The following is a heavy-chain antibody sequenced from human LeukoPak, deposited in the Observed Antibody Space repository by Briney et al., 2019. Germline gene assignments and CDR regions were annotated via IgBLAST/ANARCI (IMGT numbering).Heavy chain of an antibody. CDR2: INPNSGVT. D-gene: IGHD3-16*01. CDR3: ARGGALLFDY. J-gene: IGHJ4*02. V-gene: IGHV1-2*02. CDR1: GYTFTGYY. Sequence: ASVKVSCKASGYTFTGYYMHWVRQAPGQGLEWMGWINPNSGVTNSAQKFQDRVTMTRDTSISTAYMELSRLRSDDTAVFCCARGGALLFDYWGQGTLVTVSS.